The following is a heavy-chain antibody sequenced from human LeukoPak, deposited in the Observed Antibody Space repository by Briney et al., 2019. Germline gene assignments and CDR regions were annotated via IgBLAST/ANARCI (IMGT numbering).Heavy chain of an antibody. Sequence: GGSLRLSCAASGFTFSSYWMSWVRQAPGKGLEWVANIKQDGSEQYYVDSVKGRFTISRDNAKNSLYLQMNSLRAEDTAVYYCARVWVVVAAAADYWGQGTLVTVSS. D-gene: IGHD2-15*01. CDR2: IKQDGSEQ. J-gene: IGHJ4*02. V-gene: IGHV3-7*01. CDR1: GFTFSSYW. CDR3: ARVWVVVAAAADY.